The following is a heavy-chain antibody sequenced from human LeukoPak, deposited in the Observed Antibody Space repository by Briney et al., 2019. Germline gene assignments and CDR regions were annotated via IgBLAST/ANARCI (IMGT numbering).Heavy chain of an antibody. D-gene: IGHD3-10*01. CDR2: INSVGSST. J-gene: IGHJ6*02. V-gene: IGHV3-74*01. CDR3: AREGYYYGSGDRVYYYGMDV. CDR1: GFTFSSYW. Sequence: GGSLRLSCAASGFTFSSYWMHWVRQAPGKGLVWVSRINSVGSSTSYADSVKGRFTISRDNAKNTLYLQMNSLRAEDTAVYYCAREGYYYGSGDRVYYYGMDVWGQGTTVTVSS.